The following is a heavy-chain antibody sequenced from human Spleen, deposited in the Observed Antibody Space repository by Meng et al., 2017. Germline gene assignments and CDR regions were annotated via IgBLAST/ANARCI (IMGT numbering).Heavy chain of an antibody. D-gene: IGHD5-12*01. CDR1: GFTFSSYW. J-gene: IGHJ3*02. Sequence: GESLKISCAASGFTFSSYWMHWVRQAPGKRLVWVSRINSDGSSTSYADSVKGRFTISRDNAKNTLYLQMNNLRAEDTAVYYCAREGGYVNASDIWGQGTMVTVSS. CDR2: INSDGSST. CDR3: AREGGYVNASDI. V-gene: IGHV3-74*01.